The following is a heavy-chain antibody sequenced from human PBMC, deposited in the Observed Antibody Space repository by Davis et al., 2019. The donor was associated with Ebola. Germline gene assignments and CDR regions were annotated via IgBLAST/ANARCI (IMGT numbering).Heavy chain of an antibody. V-gene: IGHV3-30*02. CDR1: GFTFSSYG. CDR2: IRYDGSNE. J-gene: IGHJ4*02. CDR3: ATLPGYY. Sequence: GESLKISCAASGFTFSSYGMHWVRQAPGKGLEWVAFIRYDGSNENYADSVKGRFTISRDNSKNTLYLQMNSLRAEDTAVYYCATLPGYYWGQGTLVTVSS. D-gene: IGHD1-26*01.